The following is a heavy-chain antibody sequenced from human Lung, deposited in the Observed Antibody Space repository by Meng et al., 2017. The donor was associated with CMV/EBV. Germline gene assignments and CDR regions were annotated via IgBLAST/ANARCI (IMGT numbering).Heavy chain of an antibody. CDR2: INPNSGGT. V-gene: IGHV1-2*02. CDR3: ARIASSGSYYPFDY. J-gene: IGHJ4*02. CDR1: GYSFPVYY. D-gene: IGHD1-26*01. Sequence: ASGYSFPVYYMHCVRPAPGQGLEWMGWINPNSGGTNYAQKFQGRVTMTRDTSISTAYMELSRLRSDDTAVYYCARIASSGSYYPFDYWGQGTLVTVSS.